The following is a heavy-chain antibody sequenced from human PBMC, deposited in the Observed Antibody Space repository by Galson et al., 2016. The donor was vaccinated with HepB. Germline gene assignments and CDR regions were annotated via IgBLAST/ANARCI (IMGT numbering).Heavy chain of an antibody. D-gene: IGHD4-17*01. CDR1: GYSFTSQW. CDR3: ARRSGDLGVWLAP. CDR2: IDPSDSKT. J-gene: IGHJ5*02. V-gene: IGHV5-10-1*01. Sequence: QSGAEVKKPGDSLRISCKASGYSFTSQWLSWVRQMPGKGLEWMGRIDPSDSKTYYSPSFHGHVTFSVDKSITTAYLQWSSLKASDTAVYYCARRSGDLGVWLAPWGQGTLVTVFS.